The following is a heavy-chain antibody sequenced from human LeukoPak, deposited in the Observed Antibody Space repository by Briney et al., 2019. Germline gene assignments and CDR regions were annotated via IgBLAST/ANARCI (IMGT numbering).Heavy chain of an antibody. CDR3: AKDLAPTPTYYYDSSGYYPFEFDY. D-gene: IGHD3-22*01. Sequence: GASLRLSCAASGCTFSSYAMSWVRQAPGKGLEWVSAISGSGGSTYYADSVKGGFTISIDNSNNTLYLQMNSLRAEDTAVYYCAKDLAPTPTYYYDSSGYYPFEFDYWGQGTLVTVSS. CDR1: GCTFSSYA. V-gene: IGHV3-23*01. J-gene: IGHJ4*02. CDR2: ISGSGGST.